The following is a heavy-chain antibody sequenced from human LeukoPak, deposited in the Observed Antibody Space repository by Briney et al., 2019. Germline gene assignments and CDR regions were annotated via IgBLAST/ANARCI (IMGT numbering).Heavy chain of an antibody. CDR3: ARASIAVAGPLDY. D-gene: IGHD6-19*01. J-gene: IGHJ4*02. CDR2: IYSGGST. Sequence: PGGSLRLSCAASGFTVSSNYMSWVRQAPGKGLEWVSVIYSGGSTYYADSVKGRFTISRDNSKNTLYLQMNSLRAEDTAMYYCARASIAVAGPLDYWGQGTLVTVSS. V-gene: IGHV3-53*01. CDR1: GFTVSSNY.